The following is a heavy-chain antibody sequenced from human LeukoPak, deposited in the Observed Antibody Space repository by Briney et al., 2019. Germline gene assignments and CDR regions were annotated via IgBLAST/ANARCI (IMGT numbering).Heavy chain of an antibody. Sequence: ASVKVSCKTSGYTFTNNAVHWVRQAPGQRLEFVGWINVGNGDTQYSQKFQGRVTITRDASASTAYMELSSLRSDDTAVYYCARGLVKGREDYWGQGTLVTVSS. CDR3: ARGLVKGREDY. V-gene: IGHV1-3*01. CDR1: GYTFTNNA. J-gene: IGHJ4*02. D-gene: IGHD3-10*01. CDR2: INVGNGDT.